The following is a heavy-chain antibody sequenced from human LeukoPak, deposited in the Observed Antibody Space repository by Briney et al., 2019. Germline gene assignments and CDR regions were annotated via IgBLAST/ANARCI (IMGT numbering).Heavy chain of an antibody. CDR1: GGSTTTGGYY. D-gene: IGHD6-19*01. V-gene: IGHV4-31*03. J-gene: IGHJ5*02. CDR2: ISYSGTT. Sequence: SETLSLTCTVSGGSTTTGGYYWSWIRQHPGKGLEWIGYISYSGTTYYNPSLKSRVTISVNTSKNQFSLRLSSVAAADTAVYYCARDESSGWSNWFDPWGQGTLVTVSS. CDR3: ARDESSGWSNWFDP.